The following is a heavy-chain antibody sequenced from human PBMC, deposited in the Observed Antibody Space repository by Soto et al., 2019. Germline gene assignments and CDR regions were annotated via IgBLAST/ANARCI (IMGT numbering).Heavy chain of an antibody. V-gene: IGHV3-30*18. J-gene: IGHJ5*02. D-gene: IGHD2-2*01. CDR3: AKDTGDCSRTNCNPGNNWFGP. CDR1: GFTFSYYG. CDR2: ISYDGNKK. Sequence: QVQLVESGGGVVQPGRSLRLSCVASGFTFSYYGMHWVRQAPGKGLEWVAIISYDGNKKYYADPVKGRFTISRDNSKNTLYLQMDSLRTDDTATYFCAKDTGDCSRTNCNPGNNWFGPWGQGDLVTVSS.